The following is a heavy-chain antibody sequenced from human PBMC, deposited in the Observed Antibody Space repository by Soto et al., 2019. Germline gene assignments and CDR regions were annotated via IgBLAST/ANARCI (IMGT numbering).Heavy chain of an antibody. V-gene: IGHV4-34*01. J-gene: IGHJ4*02. Sequence: PSETLSLTCAVYGGSFSGYYCSWIRQPPGKGLEWIGEINHSGSTNYNPSLKSRVTISVDTSKNQFSLKLSSVTAADTAVYYCARGKGIAAAGKSFDYWGQGTLVTVSS. CDR3: ARGKGIAAAGKSFDY. D-gene: IGHD6-13*01. CDR2: INHSGST. CDR1: GGSFSGYY.